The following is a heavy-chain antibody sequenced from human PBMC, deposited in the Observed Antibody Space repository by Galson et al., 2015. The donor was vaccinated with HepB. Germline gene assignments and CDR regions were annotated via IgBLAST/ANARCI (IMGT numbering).Heavy chain of an antibody. CDR3: ARISPHFFGSGSNYNVFEEGDYYYGMDV. CDR1: GSIFGRYA. CDR2: ISTFNGNT. Sequence: SVKVSCKASGSIFGRYAVTWVRQAPGQGLEWMGWISTFNGNTNYAQNFQGRVTMTTDTSTSTAYMEVRSLRFDDAAVYYCARISPHFFGSGSNYNVFEEGDYYYGMDVWGQGTTVTVSS. J-gene: IGHJ6*02. V-gene: IGHV1-18*01. D-gene: IGHD3-10*01.